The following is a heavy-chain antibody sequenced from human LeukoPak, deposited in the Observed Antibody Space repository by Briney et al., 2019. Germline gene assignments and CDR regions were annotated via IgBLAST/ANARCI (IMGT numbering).Heavy chain of an antibody. CDR1: GFTFSSYA. CDR3: AKSNLKYLDS. V-gene: IGHV3-23*01. J-gene: IGHJ4*02. CDR2: ISGSGGSA. Sequence: TGGSLRLSCAASGFTFSSYAMNWVRQAPGKGLEWVSLISGSGGSAYYADSVKGRFTVSRDNSKNTLYLQMNSLRAEDTAVYYCAKSNLKYLDSWGQGTLVTVSS.